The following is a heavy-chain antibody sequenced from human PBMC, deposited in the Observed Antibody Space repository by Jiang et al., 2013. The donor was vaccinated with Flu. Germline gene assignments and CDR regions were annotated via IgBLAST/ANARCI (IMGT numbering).Heavy chain of an antibody. D-gene: IGHD6-19*01. CDR1: TGSISSSTFY. V-gene: IGHV4-61*05. Sequence: GPGLVKPSETLSLTCTVSTGSISSSTFYWGWIRQPPGMGLEWIGSISHSREIDYSGRTFLKPSLKSRVTVSVDTSTKQCTLKLSSVTAADTAVYYCATSPVAVGGLYFDNWGQGALVTVSS. J-gene: IGHJ4*02. CDR2: ISHSREIDYSGRT. CDR3: ATSPVAVGGLYFDN.